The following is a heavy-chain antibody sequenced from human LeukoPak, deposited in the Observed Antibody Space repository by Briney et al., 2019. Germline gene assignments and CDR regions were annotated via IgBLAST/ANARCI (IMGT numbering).Heavy chain of an antibody. Sequence: GGSLRLSCAASGFTFSSYAMSWVRQAPGKGLEWVSAISGSGGSTYYTDSVKGRFTISRDNSKNTLYLQMNSLRAEDTAVYYCAKVRPMVRGKGTNWFNPWGQGTLVTVSS. CDR2: ISGSGGST. J-gene: IGHJ5*02. D-gene: IGHD3-10*01. CDR3: AKVRPMVRGKGTNWFNP. CDR1: GFTFSSYA. V-gene: IGHV3-23*01.